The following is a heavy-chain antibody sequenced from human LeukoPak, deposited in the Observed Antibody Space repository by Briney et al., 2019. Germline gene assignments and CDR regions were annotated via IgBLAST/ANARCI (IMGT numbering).Heavy chain of an antibody. CDR1: GFTFNNYD. D-gene: IGHD1-26*01. V-gene: IGHV3-23*01. J-gene: IGHJ6*03. CDR2: ISESGCST. CDR3: AKGDKDGEGSYYGDYYYYIDV. Sequence: GGSLRLSCAASGFTFNNYDMSWVRQAPGKGLEWVSGISESGCSTHYAVPEKGRFTIYRQFYKHTVYLQMNRLRAEDTAVYYCAKGDKDGEGSYYGDYYYYIDVWGKGTTVTVSS.